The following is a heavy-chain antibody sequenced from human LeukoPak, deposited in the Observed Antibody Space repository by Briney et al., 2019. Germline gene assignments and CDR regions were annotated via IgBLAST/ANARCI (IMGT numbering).Heavy chain of an antibody. CDR2: IKKDGSEQ. Sequence: GSLRLSCVASGFSFSDHWINWFRQAPGKGLEWVATIKKDGSEQYYVDSMKGRFTISRDNAKNSVYLQINSLRAEDTAVYYCARDLGWLQSDYWGQGTLVTVSS. CDR3: ARDLGWLQSDY. J-gene: IGHJ4*02. D-gene: IGHD5-24*01. V-gene: IGHV3-7*01. CDR1: GFSFSDHW.